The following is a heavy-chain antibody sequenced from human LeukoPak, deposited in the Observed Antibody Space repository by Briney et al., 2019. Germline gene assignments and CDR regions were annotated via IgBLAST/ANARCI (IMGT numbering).Heavy chain of an antibody. CDR2: IKQDGSEK. CDR1: GFTFSSYW. CDR3: ARDCSSTSCYAAGHYFDY. V-gene: IGHV3-7*01. D-gene: IGHD2-2*01. J-gene: IGHJ4*02. Sequence: PGGSLRLSCAASGFTFSSYWMSWVRQAPGKGLEWVANIKQDGSEKYYVDSVKGRFTISRDNAKNSLYLQVNSLRAEDTAVYYCARDCSSTSCYAAGHYFDYWGQGTLVTVSS.